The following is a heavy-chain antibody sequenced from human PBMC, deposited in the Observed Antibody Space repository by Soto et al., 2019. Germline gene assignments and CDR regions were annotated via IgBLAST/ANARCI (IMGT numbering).Heavy chain of an antibody. D-gene: IGHD3-3*01. CDR1: GYSFTNND. V-gene: IGHV1-8*01. CDR2: MNPGSGDT. CDR3: ARIPKEGFLEWLLGGGMDV. Sequence: ASVKVSCKASGYSFTNNDVSWVRQATGQGLEWMGWMNPGSGDTGYAQKFQGRVTMTRDISIATAYMELSSLRSDDTALYYCARIPKEGFLEWLLGGGMDVWGQGTTVTVSS. J-gene: IGHJ6*02.